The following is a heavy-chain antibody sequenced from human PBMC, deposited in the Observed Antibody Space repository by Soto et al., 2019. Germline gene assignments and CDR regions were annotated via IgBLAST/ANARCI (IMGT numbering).Heavy chain of an antibody. CDR1: GGSISSYY. D-gene: IGHD5-18*01. CDR2: IYYSGST. CDR3: ARARDAAMDLYYYYGMDV. Sequence: SETLSLTCTVSGGSISSYYWSWIRQPPGKGLEWIGHIYYSGSTNYNPSLKSRVTISVDTSKNQFSLKLSSVTAADTAVYYCARARDAAMDLYYYYGMDVGGQGTTVTVSS. J-gene: IGHJ6*02. V-gene: IGHV4-59*01.